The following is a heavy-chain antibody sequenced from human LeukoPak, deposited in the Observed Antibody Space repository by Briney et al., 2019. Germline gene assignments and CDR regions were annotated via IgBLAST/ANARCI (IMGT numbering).Heavy chain of an antibody. CDR3: AKDLKVLGNWFDP. J-gene: IGHJ5*02. CDR1: GFTFSSYG. V-gene: IGHV3-33*06. CDR2: IWYDGSNK. Sequence: SGGSLRLSCAASGFTFSSYGVHWVRQAPGKGLEWVAVIWYDGSNKYYADSVKGRFTISRDNSKNTLYLQMNSLRAEDTAVYYCAKDLKVLGNWFDPWGQGTLVTVSS.